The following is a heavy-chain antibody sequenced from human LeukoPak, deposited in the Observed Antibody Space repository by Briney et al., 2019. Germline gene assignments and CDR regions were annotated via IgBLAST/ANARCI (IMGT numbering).Heavy chain of an antibody. V-gene: IGHV3-33*01. CDR3: AREEIAAAGPAGSFDY. CDR2: IWYDGSNK. CDR1: GFTFSSYG. Sequence: PGRSLRLSCAASGFTFSSYGMHWVRQAPGKGLEWVAVIWYDGSNKYYADSVKGRFTISRDNSKNTLYLQMNSLRAEDTAVYYCAREEIAAAGPAGSFDYWGQGTLVTVSS. D-gene: IGHD6-13*01. J-gene: IGHJ4*02.